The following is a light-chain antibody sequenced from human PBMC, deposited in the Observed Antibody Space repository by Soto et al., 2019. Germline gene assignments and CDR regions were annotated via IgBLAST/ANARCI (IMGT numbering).Light chain of an antibody. CDR3: QQSYSTPRT. CDR1: QSISSY. Sequence: DIQMTQSPSSLSASVGDRVTITCRASQSISSYLYWYQQKPGQAPKLLIYAASSLQSGVPSRFSGSGSGTDFTLTISSLQPEDFATYYCQQSYSTPRTFGQGTKLEIK. CDR2: AAS. V-gene: IGKV1-39*01. J-gene: IGKJ2*01.